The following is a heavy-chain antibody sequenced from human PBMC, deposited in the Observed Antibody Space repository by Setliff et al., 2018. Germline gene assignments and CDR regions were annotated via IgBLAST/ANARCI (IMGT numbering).Heavy chain of an antibody. Sequence: PGWSLRLSCAASGFTSGFSFSNFNMHWVRQAPGKGLEWVAVIWYGGSNKYYADSVKGRFTISRDNSRSMLYLQMSSLKPEDTAVYFCARSPGWIPWFDSWGQGTLVTVSS. V-gene: IGHV3-33*01. D-gene: IGHD5-18*01. CDR2: IWYGGSNK. CDR3: ARSPGWIPWFDS. J-gene: IGHJ5*01. CDR1: GFSFSNFN.